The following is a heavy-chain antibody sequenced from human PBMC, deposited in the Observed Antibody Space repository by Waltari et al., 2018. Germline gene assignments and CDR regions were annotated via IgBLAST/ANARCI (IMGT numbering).Heavy chain of an antibody. CDR3: AREARVGASASGGY. V-gene: IGHV4-39*07. Sequence: QLQLQESGPGLVKPSETLSRTCTVSGGSISSSSYYWGWFRQPPGKGLEWIGTIYYNGGTQHNPSLKSRVTISIDTSKNQFSLKLPSVTAADTAVYYCAREARVGASASGGYWGQGTLVTVSS. CDR2: IYYNGGT. J-gene: IGHJ4*02. D-gene: IGHD1-26*01. CDR1: GGSISSSSYY.